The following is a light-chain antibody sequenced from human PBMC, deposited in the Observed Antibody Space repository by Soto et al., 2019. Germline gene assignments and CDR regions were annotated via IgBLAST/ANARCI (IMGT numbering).Light chain of an antibody. J-gene: IGLJ3*02. CDR1: SSNIGNNY. Sequence: QSVLTQPPSVSAAPGQKVTISCSGGSSNIGNNYVSWYQQVAGTTPKLLIFDKNKRPSGIPDRFSGSKSGTSATLGIAGLQTGDAADYYCATWDSSLNAWLFGGGTKVTVL. CDR3: ATWDSSLNAWL. CDR2: DKN. V-gene: IGLV1-51*01.